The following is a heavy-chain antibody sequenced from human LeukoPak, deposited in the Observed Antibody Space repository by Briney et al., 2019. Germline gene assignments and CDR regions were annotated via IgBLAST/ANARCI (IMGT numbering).Heavy chain of an antibody. V-gene: IGHV4-39*01. J-gene: IGHJ5*02. Sequence: PSETLSLTCTVSGGSISSSSYYWGWIRQPPGKGLEWIGSIYYSGSTYYNPSLKSRVTISVDTSKNQFSLKLSSVTAADTAVYYCARLYLVVVAATPFGSTRGWFDPWGQGTLVTVSS. D-gene: IGHD2-15*01. CDR1: GGSISSSSYY. CDR2: IYYSGST. CDR3: ARLYLVVVAATPFGSTRGWFDP.